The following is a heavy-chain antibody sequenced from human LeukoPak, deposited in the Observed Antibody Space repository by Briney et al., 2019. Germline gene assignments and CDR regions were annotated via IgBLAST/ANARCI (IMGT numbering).Heavy chain of an antibody. Sequence: ASVKVSCKASGYTFTTYYIHWVRQAPGQGLEWMGIINPSGGTTNYAQKFQGRVTMIRDTSTSTAYMELSSLTSEDTAVYYCARDRRLTWLDPGSEGTLVTVPS. CDR2: INPSGGTT. V-gene: IGHV1-46*01. J-gene: IGHJ5*02. CDR3: ARDRRLTWLDP. CDR1: GYTFTTYY.